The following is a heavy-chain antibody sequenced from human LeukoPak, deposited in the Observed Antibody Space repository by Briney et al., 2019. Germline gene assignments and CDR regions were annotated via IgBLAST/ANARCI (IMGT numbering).Heavy chain of an antibody. D-gene: IGHD3-10*01. Sequence: ASVKVSCKASGYTFTSYGISWVRQAPGQGLEWMGWMNPNSGNTGYAQKFQGRVTMTRNTSISTAYMELSSLRSEDTAVYYCARGRGYYGSGGFDPWGQGTLVTVSS. V-gene: IGHV1-8*02. CDR2: MNPNSGNT. J-gene: IGHJ5*02. CDR1: GYTFTSYG. CDR3: ARGRGYYGSGGFDP.